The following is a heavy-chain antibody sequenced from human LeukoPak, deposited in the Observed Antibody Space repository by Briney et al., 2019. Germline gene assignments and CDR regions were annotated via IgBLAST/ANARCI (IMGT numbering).Heavy chain of an antibody. CDR1: GFTFSSTY. J-gene: IGHJ4*02. CDR2: LYSGGGP. D-gene: IGHD6-19*01. Sequence: GGSLRLSCVASGFTFSSTYMTWVRQAPGKGLEWVSVLYSGGGPHYADSVRGRFTISRDNSKGTLYLQMNNLKTEDTAVYYCATSSGWYEQFDYWGQGTLVTVSS. CDR3: ATSSGWYEQFDY. V-gene: IGHV3-53*01.